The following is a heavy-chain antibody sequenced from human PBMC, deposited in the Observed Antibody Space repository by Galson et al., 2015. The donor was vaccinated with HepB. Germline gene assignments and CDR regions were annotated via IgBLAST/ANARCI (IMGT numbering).Heavy chain of an antibody. V-gene: IGHV3-7*03. J-gene: IGHJ4*02. CDR2: IKQDGSEK. Sequence: SLRLSCAASGFTFSSYWMSWVRQAPGKGLEWAANIKQDGSEKYYVDSVKGRFTISRDNAKNSLYLQMNSLRAEDTAVYYCARGDIVVVVAATSGFDYWGQGTLVTVSS. CDR1: GFTFSSYW. D-gene: IGHD2-15*01. CDR3: ARGDIVVVVAATSGFDY.